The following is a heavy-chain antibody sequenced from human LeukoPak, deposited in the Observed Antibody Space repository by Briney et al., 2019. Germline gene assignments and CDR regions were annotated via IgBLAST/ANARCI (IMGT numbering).Heavy chain of an antibody. CDR3: AELVITMIGGV. J-gene: IGHJ6*04. Sequence: GGSLRLSCAASRFTFSSYSMNWVRQAPGKGLEWVSSISSSSYIYYADSVKGRFTISRDNAKNSLYLQMNSLRAEDTAVYYCAELVITMIGGVWGKGTTVTISS. CDR1: RFTFSSYS. CDR2: ISSSSYI. D-gene: IGHD3-10*02. V-gene: IGHV3-21*01.